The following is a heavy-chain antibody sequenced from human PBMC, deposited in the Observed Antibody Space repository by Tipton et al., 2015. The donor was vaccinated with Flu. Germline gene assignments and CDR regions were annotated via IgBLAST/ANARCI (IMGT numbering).Heavy chain of an antibody. CDR1: GGSFSGYY. V-gene: IGHV4-34*01. J-gene: IGHJ4*02. Sequence: TLSLTCAVYGGSFSGYYWSWIRQPPGKGLEWIGEINHSGTINYNPSLESRLTISKETSKNQFSLKLNSVTAADTAVYYCVAKYYGSLTGYFSGNDHWGQGTLVTVSS. CDR2: INHSGTI. D-gene: IGHD3-9*01. CDR3: VAKYYGSLTGYFSGNDH.